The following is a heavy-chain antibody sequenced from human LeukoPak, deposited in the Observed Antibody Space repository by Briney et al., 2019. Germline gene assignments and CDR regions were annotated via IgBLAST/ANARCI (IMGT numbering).Heavy chain of an antibody. CDR3: AREMVGRFFDS. D-gene: IGHD2-8*01. V-gene: IGHV4-31*03. Sequence: SETLSLTCTVSGGSISSSAYYWSWIRQQPGKGVEWIGYIYHIGNTHYNPSLGSRLTISVDTSKNQFSLKLSSVTAADTAVYYCAREMVGRFFDSWGQGTLVTVSS. CDR2: IYHIGNT. J-gene: IGHJ4*02. CDR1: GGSISSSAYY.